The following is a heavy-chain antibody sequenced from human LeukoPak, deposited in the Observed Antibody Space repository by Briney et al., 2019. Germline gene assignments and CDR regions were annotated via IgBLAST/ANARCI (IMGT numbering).Heavy chain of an antibody. V-gene: IGHV3-23*01. CDR2: ISGSGRST. CDR3: AKTVESYGGGYERWGLCFDY. Sequence: GRSLRLSSAASGFTFSSYAMSWVRQAPGKGLEWVSAISGSGRSTYYADSVKGRFTISRDNSKNTLYLQMNSLRAEDTAVYYCAKTVESYGGGYERWGLCFDYWGQGTLVTVSS. D-gene: IGHD5-12*01. CDR1: GFTFSSYA. J-gene: IGHJ4*02.